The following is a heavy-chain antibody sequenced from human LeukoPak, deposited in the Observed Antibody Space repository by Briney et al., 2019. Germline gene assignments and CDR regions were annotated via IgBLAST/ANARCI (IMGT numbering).Heavy chain of an antibody. CDR1: GGSFSGYY. V-gene: IGHV4-34*01. D-gene: IGHD3-16*02. J-gene: IGHJ4*02. Sequence: SSETLSLTCAVYGGSFSGYYWSWIRQPPGKGLEWIGEINHSGSTNYNPSLKSRVTISVDTSKNQFSLKLSSVTAADTAVYYCARGGSYDYVWGSYRSQTFDYWGQGTLVTVSS. CDR2: INHSGST. CDR3: ARGGSYDYVWGSYRSQTFDY.